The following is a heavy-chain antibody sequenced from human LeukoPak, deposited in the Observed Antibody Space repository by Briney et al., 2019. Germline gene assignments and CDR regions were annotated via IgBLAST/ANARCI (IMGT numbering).Heavy chain of an antibody. CDR3: TRVLKNRHSSSWWGFDY. CDR1: GFIFSSYW. J-gene: IGHJ4*02. D-gene: IGHD6-13*01. CDR2: ISYDGSNK. V-gene: IGHV3-30*03. Sequence: PGGSLRLSCAASGFIFSSYWMSWVRQAPGKGLEWVAVISYDGSNKYYADSVKGRFTISRDNSKNTLYLQMNSLRAEDTAVYYCTRVLKNRHSSSWWGFDYWGQGTLVTVSS.